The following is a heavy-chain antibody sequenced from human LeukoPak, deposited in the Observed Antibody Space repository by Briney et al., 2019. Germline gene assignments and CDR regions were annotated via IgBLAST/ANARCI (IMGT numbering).Heavy chain of an antibody. Sequence: GGSLRLSCAASGFTFSSYGMHWVRQAPGKGLEWVAVISYDGSNKYYADSVKGRFTISRDNSKNTLYLQMNSLRAEDTAVYYCAKLEGSGWTAVGAFDIWGQGTMVTVSS. CDR1: GFTFSSYG. J-gene: IGHJ3*02. D-gene: IGHD6-19*01. CDR2: ISYDGSNK. CDR3: AKLEGSGWTAVGAFDI. V-gene: IGHV3-30*18.